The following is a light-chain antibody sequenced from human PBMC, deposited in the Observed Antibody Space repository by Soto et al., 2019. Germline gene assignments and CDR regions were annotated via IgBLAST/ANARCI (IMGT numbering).Light chain of an antibody. Sequence: DVVMTQSPLSLPVTLGQPASISCRSSQSLXHSDXSTYLSWFQQRPGQSPRRLIYEVSDRDSGVPDRFSGSGSGTDFTLKISRVEAEDVGVYYCMQGTHWPWTFGQGTEVEIK. CDR3: MQGTHWPWT. CDR1: QSLXHSDXSTY. CDR2: EVS. V-gene: IGKV2-30*02. J-gene: IGKJ1*01.